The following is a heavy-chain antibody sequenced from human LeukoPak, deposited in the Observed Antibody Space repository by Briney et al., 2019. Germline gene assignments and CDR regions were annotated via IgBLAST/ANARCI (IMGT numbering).Heavy chain of an antibody. CDR2: MNPNSGVT. CDR3: TRGAGTSWF. J-gene: IGHJ4*02. Sequence: ASVKVSCKPSGYTFTVNYLHWVRQAPGQGLEWVGWMNPNSGVTDYAQNFQGRVTMTRDTSISTAYMELSSLTSDDTAVYYCTRGAGTSWFWGQGSLVTVSS. V-gene: IGHV1-2*02. D-gene: IGHD2-2*01. CDR1: GYTFTVNY.